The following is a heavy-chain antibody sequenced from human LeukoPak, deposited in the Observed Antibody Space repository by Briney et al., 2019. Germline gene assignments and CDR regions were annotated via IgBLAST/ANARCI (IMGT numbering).Heavy chain of an antibody. Sequence: GASVKVSCKASGYTFTSYYMHWVRQAPGQGLEWMGIINPSGGSTSYAQKFQGRVTMTRDTSTSTVYMELSSLRSEDTAVYYCARDPNPEYCSGGSCYLPFDYWGQGTLVTVSS. CDR3: ARDPNPEYCSGGSCYLPFDY. J-gene: IGHJ4*02. D-gene: IGHD2-15*01. V-gene: IGHV1-46*01. CDR1: GYTFTSYY. CDR2: INPSGGST.